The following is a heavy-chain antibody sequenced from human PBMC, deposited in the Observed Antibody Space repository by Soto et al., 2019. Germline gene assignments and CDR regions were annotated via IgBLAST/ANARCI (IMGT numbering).Heavy chain of an antibody. CDR1: GGSISSSNW. J-gene: IGHJ4*02. V-gene: IGHV4-4*02. CDR3: ARTSTSMVRGATDY. Sequence: QVQLQESGPGLVKPSGTLSLTCAVSGGSISSSNWWSWVRKPPGKGLEWIGEIYHSGSPNYNPSLKSRVTISVDKSKNQFSLKLSSVTAADTAVYYCARTSTSMVRGATDYWGQGTLVTVSS. D-gene: IGHD3-10*01. CDR2: IYHSGSP.